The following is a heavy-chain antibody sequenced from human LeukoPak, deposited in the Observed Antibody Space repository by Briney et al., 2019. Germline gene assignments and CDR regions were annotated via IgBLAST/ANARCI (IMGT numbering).Heavy chain of an antibody. CDR1: GFTFSRYW. Sequence: GGSLRLSCAASGFTFSRYWMIWVGQAPGKGLEWVANINQDGSEKYYVDSVKGRFTISRDNAKNSLYLQMNSLRAEDTAVYYCARDDYGDPIDYWGQGTLVTVSS. J-gene: IGHJ4*02. CDR2: INQDGSEK. D-gene: IGHD4-17*01. V-gene: IGHV3-7*01. CDR3: ARDDYGDPIDY.